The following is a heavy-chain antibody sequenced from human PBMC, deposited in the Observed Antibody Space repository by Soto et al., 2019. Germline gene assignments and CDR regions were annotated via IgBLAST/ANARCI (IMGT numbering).Heavy chain of an antibody. CDR1: GYTFTSYG. V-gene: IGHV1-18*01. Sequence: ASVKVSCKASGYTFTSYGISWVRQAPGQGLEWMGWISAYNGNTNYAQKLQGRVTMTTDTSTSTAYMELRSLRSDDTAVYYCAGDEKGTVQDENRPVVFDIWGQGTMVTVSS. CDR3: AGDEKGTVQDENRPVVFDI. D-gene: IGHD1-1*01. CDR2: ISAYNGNT. J-gene: IGHJ3*02.